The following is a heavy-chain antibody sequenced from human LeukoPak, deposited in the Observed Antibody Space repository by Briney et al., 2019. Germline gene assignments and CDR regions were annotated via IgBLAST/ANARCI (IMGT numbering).Heavy chain of an antibody. J-gene: IGHJ4*02. V-gene: IGHV3-48*04. CDR3: AKWLRVATTYFDY. Sequence: GGSLRLSCAASGLTFSSYSMNWVRQAPGKGLEWVSYISSSGNTIHYPDSLKGRFTISRENAQNSLSLQMDTLRAGDTAEYYCAKWLRVATTYFDYWGQGVLVTVSS. D-gene: IGHD5-24*01. CDR2: ISSSGNTI. CDR1: GLTFSSYS.